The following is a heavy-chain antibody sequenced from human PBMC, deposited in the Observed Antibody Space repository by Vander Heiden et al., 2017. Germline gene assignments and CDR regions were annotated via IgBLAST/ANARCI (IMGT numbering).Heavy chain of an antibody. Sequence: QVQLQQSGPGLVKPSQTLSLTCAISGDSVSSNSAAWNWIRQSPSRGLEWLGRTYYRSKWYNDYAVSVKSRITINPDTSKNQFSLQLNSVTPEDTAMYYCARDLRIRYSSSSPPFYYFDYWGQGTLVTVSS. CDR2: TYYRSKWYN. V-gene: IGHV6-1*01. J-gene: IGHJ4*02. CDR1: GDSVSSNSAA. CDR3: ARDLRIRYSSSSPPFYYFDY. D-gene: IGHD6-6*01.